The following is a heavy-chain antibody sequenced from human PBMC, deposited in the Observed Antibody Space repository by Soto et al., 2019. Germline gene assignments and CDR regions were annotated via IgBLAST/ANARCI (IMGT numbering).Heavy chain of an antibody. CDR2: INTAGSTK. Sequence: GGSLRLSCVASGFTFSNFEMHWVRQAPGKGLEWVSYINTAGSTKYYAESVKGRFTISRDNARNSLFLQMNSLRAEDTAVYYCARAECGPPDCLTAYYSYGLDVWGKGSTVTISS. J-gene: IGHJ6*04. V-gene: IGHV3-48*03. D-gene: IGHD3-9*01. CDR1: GFTFSNFE. CDR3: ARAECGPPDCLTAYYSYGLDV.